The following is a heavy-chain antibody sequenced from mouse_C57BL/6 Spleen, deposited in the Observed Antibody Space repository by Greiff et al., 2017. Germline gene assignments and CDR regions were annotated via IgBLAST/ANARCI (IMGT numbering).Heavy chain of an antibody. J-gene: IGHJ3*01. V-gene: IGHV5-9-1*02. CDR1: GFTFSSYA. CDR2: ISSGGDYI. Sequence: EVKLVESGEGLVKPGGSLKLSCAASGFTFSSYAMSWVRQTPEKRLEWVAYISSGGDYIYYADTVKGRFTISRDNARNTLYLQMSSLKSEDTAMXYCTRGDYGSGLGAYWGQGTLVTVSA. CDR3: TRGDYGSGLGAY. D-gene: IGHD1-1*01.